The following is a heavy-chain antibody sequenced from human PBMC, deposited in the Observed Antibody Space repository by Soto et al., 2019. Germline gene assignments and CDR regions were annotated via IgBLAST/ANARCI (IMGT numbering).Heavy chain of an antibody. V-gene: IGHV4-39*01. CDR2: IYYSGST. Sequence: PSETLSLTCTVSGGSTSSSSYYWGWIRQPPGKGLEWIGSIYYSGSTYYNPSLKSRVTISVDTSKNQFSLKLSSVTAADTAVYYCASSPTRRFGMDVWGQGTTVTVSS. J-gene: IGHJ6*02. CDR1: GGSTSSSSYY. CDR3: ASSPTRRFGMDV.